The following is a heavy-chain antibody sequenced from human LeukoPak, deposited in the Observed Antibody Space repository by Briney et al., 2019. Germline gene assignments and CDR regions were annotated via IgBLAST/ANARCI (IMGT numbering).Heavy chain of an antibody. V-gene: IGHV4-4*08. J-gene: IGHJ3*02. Sequence: SETLSLTCAVSGGSVSGYFWSWIRQSPGKGLEWIGRIYSSGSTNYNPSLKSRVTISVHTSRNQFSLKLSSVTAADTAVYYCARGPYYYGGSAFDIWGQGTMVTVFS. CDR3: ARGPYYYGGSAFDI. D-gene: IGHD3-10*01. CDR2: IYSSGST. CDR1: GGSVSGYF.